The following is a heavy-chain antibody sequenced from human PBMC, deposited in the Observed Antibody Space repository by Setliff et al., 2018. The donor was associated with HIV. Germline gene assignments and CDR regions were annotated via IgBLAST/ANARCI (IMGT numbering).Heavy chain of an antibody. CDR1: GGSITSYF. CDR3: AREIYGGNSRPFDY. Sequence: PSETLSLTCSVSGGSITSYFWHWIRQPPGKGLEWIGYTYYDGKTDYNPSLKSRGTISVDTSKNQFSLKLTSVTAADTAVYYCAREIYGGNSRPFDYWGQGTLVTVS. CDR2: TYYDGKT. J-gene: IGHJ4*02. V-gene: IGHV4-59*01. D-gene: IGHD4-17*01.